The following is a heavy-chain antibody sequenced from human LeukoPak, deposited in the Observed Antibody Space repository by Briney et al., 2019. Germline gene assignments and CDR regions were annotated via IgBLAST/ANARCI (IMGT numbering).Heavy chain of an antibody. Sequence: SQTLSLTCAISGDSVSSNSAAWNWIRQSPSRGLEWLGRTYYRSKWYNDYAVSVKSRITINPDTSKNQFSLQLNSVTPEDTAVYYCARSYIVATVQNNWFDPWGQGTLVTVSS. J-gene: IGHJ5*02. D-gene: IGHD5-12*01. CDR3: ARSYIVATVQNNWFDP. V-gene: IGHV6-1*01. CDR2: TYYRSKWYN. CDR1: GDSVSSNSAA.